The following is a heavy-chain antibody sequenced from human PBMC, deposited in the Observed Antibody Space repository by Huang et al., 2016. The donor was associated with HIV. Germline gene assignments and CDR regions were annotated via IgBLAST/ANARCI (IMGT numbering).Heavy chain of an antibody. CDR3: ARRGFNTGSSPDS. CDR2: LYPVDADA. CDR1: GYSFTNYW. D-gene: IGHD1-26*01. Sequence: EVQLVQSGPEVKKPGESLKISCRVSGYSFTNYWIGWVRQRPGKGLEWMAILYPVDADAEYTPSFRGQVTISADKSINTAHLQWDSLKTSDSAIYYCARRGFNTGSSPDSWGQGTLVTVSS. J-gene: IGHJ4*02. V-gene: IGHV5-51*01.